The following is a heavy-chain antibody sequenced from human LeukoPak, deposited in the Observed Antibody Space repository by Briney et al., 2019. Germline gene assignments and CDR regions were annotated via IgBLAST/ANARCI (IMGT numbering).Heavy chain of an antibody. CDR1: GYSFTSYW. V-gene: IGHV5-51*01. D-gene: IGHD3-22*01. Sequence: PGESLKISSKGSGYSFTSYWIGWVRQMPGKGLEWMRIIYPGDSDTRYSPSFQGQVTISADKSISTAYLQWSSLKASDTAMYYCARPTSDYYDSSGYYGWFDPWGQGTLVTVSS. CDR2: IYPGDSDT. J-gene: IGHJ5*02. CDR3: ARPTSDYYDSSGYYGWFDP.